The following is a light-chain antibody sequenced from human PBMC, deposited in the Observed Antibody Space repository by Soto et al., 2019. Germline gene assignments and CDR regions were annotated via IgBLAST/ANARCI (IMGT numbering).Light chain of an antibody. J-gene: IGLJ2*01. CDR3: SSYTSRSTLVV. CDR2: DVS. V-gene: IGLV2-14*01. Sequence: QSVLTQPASVSGSPGQSITISCTGPSSDVGGYNYVSWYQQHPGKAPKLMIYDVSNRHSGVSNRFSGSQSGNTASLTISGLQAEDEADYYCSSYTSRSTLVVFGGGTTLTVL. CDR1: SSDVGGYNY.